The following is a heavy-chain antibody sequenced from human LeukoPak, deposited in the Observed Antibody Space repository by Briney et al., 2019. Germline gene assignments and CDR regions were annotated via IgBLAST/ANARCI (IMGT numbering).Heavy chain of an antibody. CDR1: GFTFSSYS. D-gene: IGHD5-18*01. Sequence: GGSLRLSCAASGFTFSSYSMKWVRQAPGKGREGVASISISSSYISYADSLKSRFTIPRDNANNSLYLQMNSLRAENTAVYYCAVTFRRGIQLWLLDYWGQGTLVTVSS. J-gene: IGHJ4*02. V-gene: IGHV3-21*01. CDR3: AVTFRRGIQLWLLDY. CDR2: ISISSSYI.